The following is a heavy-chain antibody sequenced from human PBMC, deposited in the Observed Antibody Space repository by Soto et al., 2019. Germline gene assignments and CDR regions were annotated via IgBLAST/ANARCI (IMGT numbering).Heavy chain of an antibody. CDR3: VRSSFCTTTTCYNLGWFAP. CDR1: GFKFSDFV. V-gene: IGHV3-33*01. CDR2: IWYDGSDK. J-gene: IGHJ5*02. Sequence: QVQLVESGGGVVQPGESLRLACETSGFKFSDFVMQWVRQAPGKGLEWVAVIWYDGSDKYYADSVKGRFTISRDHSKSTVYLQMNSLRAEGTAVYYCVRSSFCTTTTCYNLGWFAPWGQGTLVTVSS. D-gene: IGHD2-2*02.